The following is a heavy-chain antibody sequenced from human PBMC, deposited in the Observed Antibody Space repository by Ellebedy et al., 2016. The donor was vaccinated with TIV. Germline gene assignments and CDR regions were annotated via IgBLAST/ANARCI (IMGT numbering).Heavy chain of an antibody. D-gene: IGHD2-15*01. Sequence: GGSLRLXXAASGFTLSSYWMHWVRQAPGKGLVWVALINGDGSSTSYADSVTGRFTISRDNAKNTLFLQVNNLRAEDTAVFYCAKDQTRSGGSCYGFCYYGMDVWGQGTTVTVSS. CDR2: INGDGSST. V-gene: IGHV3-74*01. J-gene: IGHJ6*02. CDR3: AKDQTRSGGSCYGFCYYGMDV. CDR1: GFTLSSYW.